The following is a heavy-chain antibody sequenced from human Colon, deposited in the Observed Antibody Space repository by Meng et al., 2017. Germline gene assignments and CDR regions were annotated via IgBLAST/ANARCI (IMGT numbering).Heavy chain of an antibody. CDR3: ARGKGIAVARGSFDY. D-gene: IGHD6-19*01. CDR1: GYTFRSYY. V-gene: IGHV1-46*01. J-gene: IGHJ4*02. Sequence: QVLLGQSGAEVKKPGASMKVSCKASGYTFRSYYINWVRQAPGQGVEWMGMINPNGGNTDYAQKFKGRVTMTSDTSTSTVYMDLSSLRSEDTAIYYCARGKGIAVARGSFDYWGQGILVTVSS. CDR2: INPNGGNT.